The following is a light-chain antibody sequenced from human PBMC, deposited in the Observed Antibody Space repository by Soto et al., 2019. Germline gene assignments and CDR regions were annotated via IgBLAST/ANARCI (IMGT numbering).Light chain of an antibody. CDR2: DAS. V-gene: IGKV3-11*01. CDR3: QQRSNWPPT. Sequence: EIVLTQSPATLSLSPGERATLSCRASQSVSSYLAWYQQKPGQAPRLLIYDASNRATGIPVRFSGSGSGTDFTLTISSLEPEDLAVYYCQQRSNWPPTFGQGTKLEIK. CDR1: QSVSSY. J-gene: IGKJ2*01.